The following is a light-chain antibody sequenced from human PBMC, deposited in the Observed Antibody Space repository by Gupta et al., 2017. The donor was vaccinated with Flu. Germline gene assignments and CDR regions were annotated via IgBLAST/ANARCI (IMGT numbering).Light chain of an antibody. Sequence: TLTLTCGLSSDSVSTDHYTSWYQQRPGQAPRTIVYSTSIRSSGVPERFSGSIRGHKAALTITGTQADDDCLYICVLYMGNGVWIFGGGTRVTVL. V-gene: IGLV8-61*01. J-gene: IGLJ2*01. CDR2: STS. CDR3: VLYMGNGVWI. CDR1: SDSVSTDHY.